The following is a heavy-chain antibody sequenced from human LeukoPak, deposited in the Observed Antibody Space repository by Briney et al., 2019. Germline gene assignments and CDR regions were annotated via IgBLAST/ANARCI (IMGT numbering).Heavy chain of an antibody. CDR1: GYSISSGYH. V-gene: IGHV4-38-2*02. D-gene: IGHD2/OR15-2a*01. J-gene: IGHJ4*02. CDR2: IYHSGST. Sequence: KPSETLSLTCTVSGYSISSGYHWGWIRQPPGKGLEWIGSIYHSGSTYYNPSLKSRVTISVDTSKNQFSLKLSSVTAADTAVYYCARDLSSWGQGTLVTVSS. CDR3: ARDLSS.